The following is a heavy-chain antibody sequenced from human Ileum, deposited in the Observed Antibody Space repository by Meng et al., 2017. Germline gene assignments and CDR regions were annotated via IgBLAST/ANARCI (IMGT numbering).Heavy chain of an antibody. V-gene: IGHV3-33*01. J-gene: IGHJ4*02. D-gene: IGHD4-17*01. CDR3: ARGNTVTSPDN. Sequence: GGSLRLSCAASGFTFSSYGMHWVRQAPGKGLEWVAFIWYDGSHQYYADSVKGRFTISRDNSNNTLHLQMNSLTAEDTAVYYCARGNTVTSPDNWGRGTLVTVSS. CDR2: IWYDGSHQ. CDR1: GFTFSSYG.